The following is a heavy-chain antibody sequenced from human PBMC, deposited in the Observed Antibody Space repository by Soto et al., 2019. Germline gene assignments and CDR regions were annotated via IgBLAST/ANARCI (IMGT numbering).Heavy chain of an antibody. CDR1: GGAITRSY. CDR2: IYNSERT. V-gene: IGHV4-4*07. J-gene: IGHJ6*02. Sequence: LSLTCTVSGGAITRSYWNWIRQPAGKGLEWIGRIYNSERTNFNPSLKSRITMSVDTSKNQFSLKLSSVTAADTAVYYCASGHYFDILNHYYNASHMDVWGQGTTVTVSS. D-gene: IGHD3-9*01. CDR3: ASGHYFDILNHYYNASHMDV.